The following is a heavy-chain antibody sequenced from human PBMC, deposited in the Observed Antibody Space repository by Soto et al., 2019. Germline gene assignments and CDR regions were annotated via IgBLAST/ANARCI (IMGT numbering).Heavy chain of an antibody. V-gene: IGHV3-23*01. Sequence: EVQLLESGGGLVQPGGSLRLSCAASGFTFSSYALSWVRQAPGRGLEWVSIIGDSGGTTLYADSVKGRCTISRDNSKNMLYLQMNNLRAEDTAVYYCAKHFDSDCPDYWGQGTLVPVSS. CDR1: GFTFSSYA. J-gene: IGHJ4*02. D-gene: IGHD2-21*02. CDR3: AKHFDSDCPDY. CDR2: IGDSGGTT.